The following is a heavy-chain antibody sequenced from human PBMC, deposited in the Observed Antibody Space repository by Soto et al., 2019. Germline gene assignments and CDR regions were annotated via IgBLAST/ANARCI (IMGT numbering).Heavy chain of an antibody. Sequence: SETLSLTCTVSGISVSTSDYYWGWVRQPPGKGLDWIGNIYYSGSTFYNPSLRSRVTLSVDTSKNQFSLRLNSVTVADTAVYFCAVFVVPASRNSDFDYWGQGTLVPVSS. J-gene: IGHJ4*02. CDR3: AVFVVPASRNSDFDY. D-gene: IGHD2-15*01. CDR2: IYYSGST. V-gene: IGHV4-39*01. CDR1: GISVSTSDYY.